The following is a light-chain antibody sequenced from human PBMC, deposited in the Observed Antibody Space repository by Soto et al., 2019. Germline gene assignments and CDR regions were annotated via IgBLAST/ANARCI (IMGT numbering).Light chain of an antibody. CDR1: SSNIGNNH. CDR3: SSYTTSSSYV. J-gene: IGLJ1*01. V-gene: IGLV1-51*01. CDR2: DSN. Sequence: QSVLTQPPSVSAAPGQKVTIACSGSSSNIGNNHVSWYQQVPGTAPKLLIYDSNERPSGIPDRFSGSKSGNTASLTISGLQAEDEADYYCSSYTTSSSYVFGTGTKLTVL.